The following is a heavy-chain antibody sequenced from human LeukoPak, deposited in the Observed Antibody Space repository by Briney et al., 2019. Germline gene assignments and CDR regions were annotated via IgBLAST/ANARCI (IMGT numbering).Heavy chain of an antibody. Sequence: SETLSLTCTFSGGSVSSYYWSWIRQPAGKGLEWIGRIYTSGSTNYNPSFKSRVTISLDTSKNQFSLRLSSLTAADTAVYYCARGAFRRIVVGTSYYYYMDVWGKGTTVTVSS. J-gene: IGHJ6*03. CDR2: IYTSGST. D-gene: IGHD3-22*01. CDR3: ARGAFRRIVVGTSYYYYMDV. V-gene: IGHV4-4*07. CDR1: GGSVSSYY.